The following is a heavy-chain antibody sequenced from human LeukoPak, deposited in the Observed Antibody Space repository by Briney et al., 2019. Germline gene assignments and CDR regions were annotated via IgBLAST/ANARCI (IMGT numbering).Heavy chain of an antibody. V-gene: IGHV1-2*02. J-gene: IGHJ4*02. Sequence: ASVTVSCKTSGYTFSDYYIHWIRQAPGQGLEWVGWINPNSGDTDYARKFQGRVTVTRDTSISTAYMELGRLRSDDTAVYYCARVSVITQYRGSPDYFASWGQGTLITVSS. CDR1: GYTFSDYY. CDR3: ARVSVITQYRGSPDYFAS. CDR2: INPNSGDT. D-gene: IGHD1-26*01.